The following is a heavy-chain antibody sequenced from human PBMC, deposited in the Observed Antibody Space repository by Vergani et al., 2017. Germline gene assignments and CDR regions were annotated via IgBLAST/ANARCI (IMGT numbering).Heavy chain of an antibody. CDR3: ARDLRDDIMIGPDSMPFGS. J-gene: IGHJ4*02. CDR2: IFYTGTS. D-gene: IGHD3-9*01. V-gene: IGHV4-39*02. CDR1: GTSISGSSDY. Sequence: QLQLQESGPGLLKPSETLSLTCSVSGTSISGSSDYWGWIRQPPGKGLEWIGSIFYTGTSYYNPSLESRATNSVDTSKNQFSLKLKSVTAADTALYFCARDLRDDIMIGPDSMPFGSWGQGTLVTVSS.